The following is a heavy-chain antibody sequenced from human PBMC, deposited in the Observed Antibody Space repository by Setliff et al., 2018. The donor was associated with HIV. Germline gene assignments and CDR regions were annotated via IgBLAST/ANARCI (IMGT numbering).Heavy chain of an antibody. D-gene: IGHD2-2*01. CDR3: ARGLSSQTYWGTRPLGLDY. CDR1: GASITSSY. Sequence: SETLSLTCTVSGASITSSYWTWIRQSPGRGLEYLGYIYYSGDSNYSPSLKSRLSMSLDASTSQFSLRLNSLTAADTAMYYCARGLSSQTYWGTRPLGLDYWGQGSLVTVSS. J-gene: IGHJ4*01. V-gene: IGHV4-59*08. CDR2: IYYSGDS.